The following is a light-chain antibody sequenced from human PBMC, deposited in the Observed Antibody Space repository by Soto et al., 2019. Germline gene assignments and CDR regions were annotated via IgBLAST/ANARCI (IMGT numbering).Light chain of an antibody. CDR2: WAS. CDR3: QQYYSTPPIT. Sequence: DILRTQSPDSLAVSLGARATINRKSSQSVLYSSNNKNYLAWYQQKPGQPPKLLIYWASTRESGVPDRFSGSGSGTDFTLTISSLQAEDVAVYYCQQYYSTPPITFGQGTRLEIK. CDR1: QSVLYSSNNKNY. J-gene: IGKJ5*01. V-gene: IGKV4-1*01.